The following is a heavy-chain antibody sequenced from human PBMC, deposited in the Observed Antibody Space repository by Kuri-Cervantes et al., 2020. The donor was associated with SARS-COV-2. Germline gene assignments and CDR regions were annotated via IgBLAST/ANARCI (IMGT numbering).Heavy chain of an antibody. Sequence: SVKVSCKASGGTFSSYAICWVRQAPGQGLEWMGRIIPIFGIANYAQKFQGRVTITADKSTSTAYMELSSLRSEDTAVYYCARDAAADNLSDYWGQGTLVTVSS. CDR1: GGTFSSYA. CDR2: IIPIFGIA. V-gene: IGHV1-69*04. J-gene: IGHJ4*02. D-gene: IGHD6-13*01. CDR3: ARDAAADNLSDY.